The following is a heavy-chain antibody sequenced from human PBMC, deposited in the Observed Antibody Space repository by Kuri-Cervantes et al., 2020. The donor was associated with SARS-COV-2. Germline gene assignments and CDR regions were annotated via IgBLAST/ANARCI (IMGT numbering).Heavy chain of an antibody. CDR1: GFTFSSYW. J-gene: IGHJ3*02. CDR2: IKQDGSEK. CDR3: ASAYYYDSSGTDDAFDI. V-gene: IGHV3-7*01. D-gene: IGHD3-22*01. Sequence: GGSLRLSCAASGFTFSSYWMSWVRQAPGKGLEWVANIKQDGSEKYYVDSVKGRFTISRDNAKNSLYLQMNSLRAEDTAVYYCASAYYYDSSGTDDAFDIWGQGTMVTVSS.